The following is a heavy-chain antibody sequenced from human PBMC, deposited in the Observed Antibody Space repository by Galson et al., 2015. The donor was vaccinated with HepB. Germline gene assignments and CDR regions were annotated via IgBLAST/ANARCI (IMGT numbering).Heavy chain of an antibody. J-gene: IGHJ4*02. Sequence: ETLSLTCTVSGGSIRSSSYYWGWIRQPPGKGLEWIGTFYYRESPYYNPSLKSRVTISEDSSKNQFSLKLTFLTAADTAVYYCARHILDTSAFFDYWGQGTLIAVSS. D-gene: IGHD3-10*01. CDR3: ARHILDTSAFFDY. CDR2: FYYRESP. CDR1: GGSIRSSSYY. V-gene: IGHV4-39*01.